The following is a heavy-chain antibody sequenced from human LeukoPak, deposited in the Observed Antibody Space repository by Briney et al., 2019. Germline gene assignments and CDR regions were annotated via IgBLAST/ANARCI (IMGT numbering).Heavy chain of an antibody. Sequence: GGSLRLSCAASGFTVSSNYMSWVRQAPGKGLEWVSVIYSGGSTYYADSVKGRFTISRDNSKNTLYLQMNSLRAEDTAVYYCARIRVDSGGSGWYGALYLGYYYMDVWGKGTTVTVSS. J-gene: IGHJ6*03. CDR1: GFTVSSNY. CDR2: IYSGGST. CDR3: ARIRVDSGGSGWYGALYLGYYYMDV. V-gene: IGHV3-53*01. D-gene: IGHD6-13*01.